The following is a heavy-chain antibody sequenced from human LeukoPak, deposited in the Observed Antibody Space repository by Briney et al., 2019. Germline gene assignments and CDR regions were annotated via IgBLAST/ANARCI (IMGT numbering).Heavy chain of an antibody. J-gene: IGHJ4*02. CDR2: IYYSGGT. V-gene: IGHV4-39*01. CDR1: GGSISSSSYY. Sequence: SETLSLTCTVSGGSISSSSYYWGWIRQPPGKGLEGIGSIYYSGGTYYNPSLKSRVTISVDTSKNRFSLKLSSVTAADTAVYYCALDTYQNWASTIFGVAPSRRLFDYWGQGTLVTVSS. D-gene: IGHD3-3*01. CDR3: ALDTYQNWASTIFGVAPSRRLFDY.